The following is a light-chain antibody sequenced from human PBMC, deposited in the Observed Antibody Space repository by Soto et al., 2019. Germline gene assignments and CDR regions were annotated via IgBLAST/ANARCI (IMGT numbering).Light chain of an antibody. CDR2: GAS. CDR1: QSVSSSY. V-gene: IGKV3-20*01. J-gene: IGKJ5*01. CDR3: QQYGSSPPN. Sequence: EIVLTQSPGTLSLSPGERATLSCRASQSVSSSYLAWYQQKTGQAPRLLIYGASSRATGIPDRFSGSGSGTDVTLTISRLEPEDFAVYYCQQYGSSPPNFGQGTRLEIK.